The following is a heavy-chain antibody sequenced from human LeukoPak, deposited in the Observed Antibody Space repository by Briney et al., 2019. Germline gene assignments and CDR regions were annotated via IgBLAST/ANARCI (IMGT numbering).Heavy chain of an antibody. Sequence: GGSLRLSCAASGFTFSSYGMSWVRQAPGKGLEWDSVICVSGGSTYYADSVKGRFTISRDNPKNTLYLQMNSLRAEDTAVYYCATASGITVAGDSYYYMDAWGKGTTVTISS. J-gene: IGHJ6*03. V-gene: IGHV3-23*01. CDR1: GFTFSSYG. CDR2: ICVSGGST. D-gene: IGHD6-19*01. CDR3: ATASGITVAGDSYYYMDA.